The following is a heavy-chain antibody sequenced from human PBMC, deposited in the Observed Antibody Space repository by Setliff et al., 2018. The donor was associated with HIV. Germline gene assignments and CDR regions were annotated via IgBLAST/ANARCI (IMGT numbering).Heavy chain of an antibody. CDR3: ASKGGSENYPDSDAFDI. CDR2: INPNTGDT. J-gene: IGHJ3*02. Sequence: ASVKVSCKASGYTFTGYFIHWVRQAPGQGLEWMGRINPNTGDTNYAQKFQDRVTMTRDTSTSTVYLEWRSLRSEDTAVYFCASKGGSENYPDSDAFDIWGQGTLVTVSS. CDR1: GYTFTGYF. V-gene: IGHV1-2*06. D-gene: IGHD3-10*01.